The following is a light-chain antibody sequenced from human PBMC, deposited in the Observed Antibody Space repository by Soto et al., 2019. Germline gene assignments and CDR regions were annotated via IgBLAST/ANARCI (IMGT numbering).Light chain of an antibody. V-gene: IGKV4-1*01. CDR1: QSVLYSSNNKNY. Sequence: DIVMTQSPDSLAVSLGERATINCKSSQSVLYSSNNKNYLAWYQQKPGQPPKLLIYWASTREFGVPDRFSGSGSGTDFTLTISSLQAEDVAVYYCHHYYSVPLTFGGGTKVEIK. CDR2: WAS. CDR3: HHYYSVPLT. J-gene: IGKJ4*01.